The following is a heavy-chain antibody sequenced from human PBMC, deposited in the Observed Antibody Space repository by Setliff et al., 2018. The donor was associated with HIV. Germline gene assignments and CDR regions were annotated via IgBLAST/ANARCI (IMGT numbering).Heavy chain of an antibody. Sequence: SETLSLTCTVSGGSISSHYWSWIRQPPGKGLEWIGNMYYSGSTNYNPSLKSRVTISLDTSKNQFSLSLRSVTAADTAVYFCARERPQSHFFDYWGQGTLVTVSS. CDR3: ARERPQSHFFDY. D-gene: IGHD6-19*01. V-gene: IGHV4-59*11. CDR2: MYYSGST. CDR1: GGSISSHY. J-gene: IGHJ4*02.